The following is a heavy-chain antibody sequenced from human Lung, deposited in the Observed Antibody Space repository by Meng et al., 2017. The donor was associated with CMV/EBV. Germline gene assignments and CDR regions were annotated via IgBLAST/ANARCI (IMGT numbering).Heavy chain of an antibody. CDR3: VKDRMSSSWYNFDH. CDR2: ITPDGSGA. CDR1: GFSFNNYW. D-gene: IGHD6-19*01. V-gene: IGHV3-74*01. J-gene: IGHJ4*02. Sequence: GEXXKISCAASGFSFNNYWMHWVRQTPGKGLVWVSRITPDGSGANYAGSVMGRFTISRDNAKNSVYLQMNSLRTDDTAFYFCVKDRMSSSWYNFDHWGQGXLVTVSS.